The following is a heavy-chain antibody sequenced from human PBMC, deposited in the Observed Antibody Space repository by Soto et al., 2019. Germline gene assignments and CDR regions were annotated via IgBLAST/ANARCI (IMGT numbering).Heavy chain of an antibody. V-gene: IGHV3-23*01. CDR1: GFTFSSFA. Sequence: GGSLRLSCAASGFTFSSFAMTWVRQAPGKGLQWVSAISGSGVTTHYADSVKGRFTISRDNSRNTLYLQIDSLRAEDSAVYYCSKESDADYPDWFDPWGQGTLVTVSS. J-gene: IGHJ5*02. CDR3: SKESDADYPDWFDP. D-gene: IGHD4-17*01. CDR2: ISGSGVTT.